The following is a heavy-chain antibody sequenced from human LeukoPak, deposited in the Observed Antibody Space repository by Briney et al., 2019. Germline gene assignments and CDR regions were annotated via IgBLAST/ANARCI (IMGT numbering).Heavy chain of an antibody. CDR1: GYTLTELS. CDR3: AIYCTNGVCLDY. V-gene: IGHV1-24*01. J-gene: IGHJ4*02. CDR2: FDPEDGET. D-gene: IGHD2-8*01. Sequence: GASVKVSCKVSGYTLTELSMHWVRQAPGKGLEWMGGFDPEDGETIYAQKFQGRVTMTEDTSTDTAYMELSSLRSEDTAEYYCAIYCTNGVCLDYWGQGTLVTVSS.